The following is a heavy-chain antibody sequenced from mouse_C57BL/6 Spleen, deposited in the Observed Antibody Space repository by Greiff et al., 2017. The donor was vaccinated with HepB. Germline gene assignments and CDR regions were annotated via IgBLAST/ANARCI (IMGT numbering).Heavy chain of an antibody. V-gene: IGHV1-18*01. CDR3: ARRLYGSSRGFAY. CDR2: INPNNGGT. D-gene: IGHD1-1*01. Sequence: KLQQSGPELVKPGASVKIPCKASGYTFTDYNMDWVKQSHGKSLEWIGDINPNNGGTIYNQKFKGKATLTVDKSSSTAYMELRSLTSEDTAVYYCARRLYGSSRGFAYWGQGTLVTVSA. CDR1: GYTFTDYN. J-gene: IGHJ3*01.